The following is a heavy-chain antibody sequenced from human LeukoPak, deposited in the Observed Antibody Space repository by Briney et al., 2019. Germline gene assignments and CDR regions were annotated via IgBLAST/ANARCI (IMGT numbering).Heavy chain of an antibody. CDR1: GGTFSSYA. D-gene: IGHD2-2*01. V-gene: IGHV1-69*05. CDR3: ASSKVVPAAMLRGGAHGAFDI. J-gene: IGHJ3*02. Sequence: SVKVSCKASGGTFSSYAISWVRQAPGQGLEWMGGIIPIFGTANYAQKLQGRVTMTTDTSTSTAYMELRSLRSDDTAVYYCASSKVVPAAMLRGGAHGAFDIWGQGTMVTVSS. CDR2: IIPIFGTA.